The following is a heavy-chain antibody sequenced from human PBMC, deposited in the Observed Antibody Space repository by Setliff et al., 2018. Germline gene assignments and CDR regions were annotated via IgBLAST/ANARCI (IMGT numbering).Heavy chain of an antibody. Sequence: ETLSLTCTVYGGSFSAYYWSWIRQPPGKGLEWIGKISHGGGTNYNPSLKSRVTISIDTSKNLFSLKLTSVTAADTAVYYCATGDVYDSSAFFSDWFDPWGQGTLVTVSS. V-gene: IGHV4-34*01. J-gene: IGHJ5*02. CDR1: GGSFSAYY. CDR2: ISHGGGT. CDR3: ATGDVYDSSAFFSDWFDP. D-gene: IGHD3-22*01.